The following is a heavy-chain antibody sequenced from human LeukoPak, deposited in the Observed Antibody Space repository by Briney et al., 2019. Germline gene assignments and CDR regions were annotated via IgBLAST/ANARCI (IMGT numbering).Heavy chain of an antibody. CDR2: ISYDGSNK. D-gene: IGHD3-10*01. V-gene: IGHV3-30*18. CDR3: AKDFGWFDGSDAFDI. Sequence: GGSLRLSCAASGFTFDDYAMHWVRQAPGKGLEWVAVISYDGSNKYYADSVKGRFTISRDNSKNTLYLQMNSLRAEDTAVYYCAKDFGWFDGSDAFDIWGQGTMVTVSS. CDR1: GFTFDDYA. J-gene: IGHJ3*02.